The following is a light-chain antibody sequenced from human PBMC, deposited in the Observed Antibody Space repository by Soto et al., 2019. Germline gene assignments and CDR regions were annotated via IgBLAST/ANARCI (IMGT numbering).Light chain of an antibody. CDR2: WAS. Sequence: DIVMTQSPDSLAVSLGERATINCKSSQSVLYSSNNKNYLAWYQQKPGQPPKLLIYWASTRESGVPDRFSGRGSGTDFTLTISSLQAEDVAVYYCQQYYSTPFPFGPGTKVDIK. CDR1: QSVLYSSNNKNY. V-gene: IGKV4-1*01. J-gene: IGKJ3*01. CDR3: QQYYSTPFP.